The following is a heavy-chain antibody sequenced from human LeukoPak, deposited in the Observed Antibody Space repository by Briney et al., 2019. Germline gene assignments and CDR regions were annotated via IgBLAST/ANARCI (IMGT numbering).Heavy chain of an antibody. V-gene: IGHV4-59*12. D-gene: IGHD6-19*01. Sequence: SETLSLTCTVSGGSISSYYWSWIRQPPGKGLEWIGYIYYSGSTNYNPSLKSRVTMSGDTSKNQFSLNLSSVTAADTAVYYCARGGSSGWTAHDAFDIWGQGTMVTVSS. CDR3: ARGGSSGWTAHDAFDI. CDR2: IYYSGST. J-gene: IGHJ3*02. CDR1: GGSISSYY.